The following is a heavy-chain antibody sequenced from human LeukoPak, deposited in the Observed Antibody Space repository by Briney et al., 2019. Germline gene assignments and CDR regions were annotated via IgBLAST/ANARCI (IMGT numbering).Heavy chain of an antibody. D-gene: IGHD6-19*01. CDR3: TRLNSSGFWL. CDR1: GFTFSGSA. J-gene: IGHJ4*02. V-gene: IGHV3-73*01. Sequence: PGGSLRLSCAASGFTFSGSAMHWVRQASGKGLEWVGRIRSKANSYATAYAASVKGRFTISRDDSKNTAYLQMNSLKTEDTAVYYCTRLNSSGFWLWGQGTLVTVSS. CDR2: IRSKANSYAT.